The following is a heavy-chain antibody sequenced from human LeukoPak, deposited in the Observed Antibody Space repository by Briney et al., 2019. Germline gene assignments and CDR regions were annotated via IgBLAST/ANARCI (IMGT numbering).Heavy chain of an antibody. CDR1: GFTFSSYA. V-gene: IGHV3-23*01. D-gene: IGHD5-12*01. CDR2: ISGRGGTT. CDR3: AKHSDIAGPTYLDY. J-gene: IGHJ4*02. Sequence: GGSLRLSCAASGFTFSSYAMSWVRQAPGEGLERVSAISGRGGTTYYADSVKGRFTISRDNSKKTVSLQMNNLRAEDTAVYYCAKHSDIAGPTYLDYWGQGTLVTVSP.